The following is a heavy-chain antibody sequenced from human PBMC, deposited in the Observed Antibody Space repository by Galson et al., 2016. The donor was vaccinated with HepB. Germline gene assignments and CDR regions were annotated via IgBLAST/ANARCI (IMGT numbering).Heavy chain of an antibody. D-gene: IGHD1/OR15-1a*01. CDR3: ARMDGNNYYGMDV. CDR2: IDAAGDT. Sequence: SLRLSCAASGFTFSRYDMHWVRQATGKGLEWVSGIDAAGDTFYPGSVKGRFTISGDNAKNSFYLQMDSLRPADTAVYYCARMDGNNYYGMDVWGQGTTVTVSS. V-gene: IGHV3-13*01. J-gene: IGHJ6*02. CDR1: GFTFSRYD.